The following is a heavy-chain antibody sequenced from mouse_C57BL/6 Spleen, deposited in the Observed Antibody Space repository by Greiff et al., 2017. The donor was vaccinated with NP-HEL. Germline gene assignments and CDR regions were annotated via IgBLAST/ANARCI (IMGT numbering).Heavy chain of an antibody. Sequence: VQLVESGAELVRPGASVTLSCKASGYTFTDYEMHWVKQTPVHGLEWIGAIDPETGGTAYNQKFKGKAILTADKSSSTAYMELRSLTSEDSAVYYGTRREVYGGAMDDWGQGTSVTVSS. D-gene: IGHD1-1*01. J-gene: IGHJ4*01. CDR1: GYTFTDYE. CDR2: IDPETGGT. CDR3: TRREVYGGAMDD. V-gene: IGHV1-15*01.